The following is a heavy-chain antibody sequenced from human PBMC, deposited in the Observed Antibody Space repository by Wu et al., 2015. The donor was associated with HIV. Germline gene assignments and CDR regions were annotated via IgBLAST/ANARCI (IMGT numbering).Heavy chain of an antibody. Sequence: QVQLVQSGAEVKKPGSSVRVSCKASGGTFSTYAINWVRQAPGQGLEWMGRIVPLFDAPNYAQRFHDRLAITADGSTTTAYMELRNLRSEDTAVYYCARGLRDILTGYYSAFDYWGQGTLVIISS. CDR3: ARGLRDILTGYYSAFDY. V-gene: IGHV1-69*13. CDR1: GGTFSTYA. CDR2: IVPLFDAP. J-gene: IGHJ4*02. D-gene: IGHD3-9*01.